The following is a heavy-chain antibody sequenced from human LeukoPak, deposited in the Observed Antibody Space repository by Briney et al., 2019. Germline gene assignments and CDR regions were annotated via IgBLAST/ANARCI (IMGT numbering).Heavy chain of an antibody. D-gene: IGHD6-13*01. J-gene: IGHJ4*02. V-gene: IGHV3-15*01. CDR3: TLTDSSSWYLY. CDR2: IKSKTEIGTS. Sequence: GGSLRLSCAASGFTFSNAWMSGVRQAAAKGREWVGRIKSKTEIGTSDYAAPGKGRFTISKDDPKNTLYLQMNSLKTEDTAVYYCTLTDSSSWYLYWGQGTLVTVSS. CDR1: GFTFSNAW.